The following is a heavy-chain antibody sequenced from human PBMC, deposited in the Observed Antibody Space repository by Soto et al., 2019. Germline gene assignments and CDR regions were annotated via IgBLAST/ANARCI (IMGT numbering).Heavy chain of an antibody. CDR2: IYYSGST. CDR3: ARVYYDFWSGYTKGYYYYYMDV. Sequence: QVQLQESGPGLVKPSETLSLTCTVSGGSISSYYWSWIRQPPGKGLEWIGYIYYSGSTNYNPSPTSRVTISVDTSKNQFSLKLSSVTAADTAVYYCARVYYDFWSGYTKGYYYYYMDVWGKGTTVTVSS. J-gene: IGHJ6*03. D-gene: IGHD3-3*01. V-gene: IGHV4-59*01. CDR1: GGSISSYY.